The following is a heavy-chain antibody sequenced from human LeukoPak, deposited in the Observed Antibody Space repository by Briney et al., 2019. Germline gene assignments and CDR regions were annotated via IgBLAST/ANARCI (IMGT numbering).Heavy chain of an antibody. V-gene: IGHV1-18*01. J-gene: IGHJ3*02. Sequence: ASVKVSCKASGYTFTSYGISWVRQAPGQGLEWMGWISAYNDNTNYAQKLQGRVTMPTDTSTSTAYMDLRSLRSDDTAVYYCARDDYGDYASDAFDIWGQGTMVTVSS. D-gene: IGHD4-17*01. CDR2: ISAYNDNT. CDR3: ARDDYGDYASDAFDI. CDR1: GYTFTSYG.